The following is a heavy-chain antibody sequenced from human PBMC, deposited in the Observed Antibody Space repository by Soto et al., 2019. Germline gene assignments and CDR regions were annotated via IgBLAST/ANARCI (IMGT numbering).Heavy chain of an antibody. J-gene: IGHJ6*02. CDR3: AKGGGIPDV. V-gene: IGHV3-23*01. D-gene: IGHD2-21*01. CDR1: GFTFSSYA. CDR2: SSASGGST. Sequence: GGSLRLSCAASGFTFSSYAMNCFGQAPGKWLEWVSDSSASGGSTAYADSLKGRFTISRDNSKNALYLQMNSLRAEDTAVYYCAKGGGIPDVWGQGTTVTVSS.